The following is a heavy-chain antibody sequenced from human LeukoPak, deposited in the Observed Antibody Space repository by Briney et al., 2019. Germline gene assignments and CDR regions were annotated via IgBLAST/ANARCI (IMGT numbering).Heavy chain of an antibody. CDR1: GFTFDDYA. Sequence: GGSLRLSCAASGFTFDDYAMHWVRQAPGKGLEWVSLISWDGGSTYYADSVKGRFTISRDNSKNSLYLQMNSLRAEDTALYYCAKDTARGSPFYYYMDVWGKGTTVTVSS. J-gene: IGHJ6*03. V-gene: IGHV3-43D*03. CDR3: AKDTARGSPFYYYMDV. D-gene: IGHD3-10*01. CDR2: ISWDGGST.